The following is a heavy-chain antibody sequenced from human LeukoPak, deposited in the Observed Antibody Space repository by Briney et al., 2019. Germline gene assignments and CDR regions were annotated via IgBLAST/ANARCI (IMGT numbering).Heavy chain of an antibody. Sequence: ASVKVSCKASGYTFTGYYMHWVRQAPGQGLEWMGWMNPNSGNTGYAQKFQGRVTMTRNTSISTAYMELSSLRSEDTAVYYCARVSDSSSDYNPYYYYGMDVWGQGTTVTVSS. CDR2: MNPNSGNT. CDR3: ARVSDSSSDYNPYYYYGMDV. V-gene: IGHV1-8*02. J-gene: IGHJ6*02. CDR1: GYTFTGYY. D-gene: IGHD6-13*01.